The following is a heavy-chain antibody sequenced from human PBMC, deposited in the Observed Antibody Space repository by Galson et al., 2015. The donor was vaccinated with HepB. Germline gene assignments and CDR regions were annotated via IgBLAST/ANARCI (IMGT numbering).Heavy chain of an antibody. J-gene: IGHJ4*02. Sequence: SVKVSCKVSGYTLTELSMHWVRQAPGKGLEWMGGFDPEDGETIYAQKFQGRVTMTEDTSTDTAYMELSSLRSEDTAVYYCATTKGYGDYFYVYFDYWGQGTLVTVSS. D-gene: IGHD4-17*01. CDR1: GYTLTELS. CDR3: ATTKGYGDYFYVYFDY. V-gene: IGHV1-24*01. CDR2: FDPEDGET.